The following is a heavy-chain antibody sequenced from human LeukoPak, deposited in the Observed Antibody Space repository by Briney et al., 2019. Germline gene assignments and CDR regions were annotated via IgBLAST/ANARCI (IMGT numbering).Heavy chain of an antibody. CDR3: ARTLSAAAGYYYYYYMDV. Sequence: SETLSLTCTVSGGSISSYYWSWIRQPAGKGLEWIGRIYTSGSTNYNPSLKSRVTISVDTSKNQFSLKLSSVTAADTAVYYCARTLSAAAGYYYYYYMDVWGKGTTVTISS. J-gene: IGHJ6*03. CDR2: IYTSGST. D-gene: IGHD6-13*01. V-gene: IGHV4-4*07. CDR1: GGSISSYY.